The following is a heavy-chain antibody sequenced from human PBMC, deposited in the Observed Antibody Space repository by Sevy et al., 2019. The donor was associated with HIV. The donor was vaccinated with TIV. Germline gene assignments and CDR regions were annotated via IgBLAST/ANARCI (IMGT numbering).Heavy chain of an antibody. Sequence: GGSLRLSCAASGFTFSDYYMSWIRQAPGKGLEWVSYISSSSSYTNYADSVKGRFTISRDNAKNSLYLQMNSLRAEDTAVYYCARDPGLIAAAGNYYYYYGMDVWGQGTTVTVSS. CDR1: GFTFSDYY. D-gene: IGHD6-13*01. CDR2: ISSSSSYT. J-gene: IGHJ6*02. V-gene: IGHV3-11*06. CDR3: ARDPGLIAAAGNYYYYYGMDV.